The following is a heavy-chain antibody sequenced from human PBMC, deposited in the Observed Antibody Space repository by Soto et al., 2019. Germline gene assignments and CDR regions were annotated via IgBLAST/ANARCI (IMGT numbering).Heavy chain of an antibody. CDR2: INAGNGNT. V-gene: IGHV1-3*05. CDR3: ARGLGGYYPPFDY. CDR1: GYTFTSYA. D-gene: IGHD3-22*01. Sequence: QVQLVQSGAEEKKPGASVKVSCKASGYTFTSYAIHWVRQVPGQRLEWMGWINAGNGNTKYSQKLQGRVTITRDTSASTAYMELSSLRSEDTAVYCCARGLGGYYPPFDYWGQGTLVIVSS. J-gene: IGHJ4*02.